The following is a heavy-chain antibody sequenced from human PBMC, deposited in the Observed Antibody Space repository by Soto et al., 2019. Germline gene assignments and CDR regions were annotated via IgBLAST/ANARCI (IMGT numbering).Heavy chain of an antibody. Sequence: ASVKVSCKASGGTFSSYAISWVRQAPGQGLEWMGGIIPIFGTANYAQKFQGRVTITADESTSTAYMELSSLRSEDTAVYYCARVPCISTSCYVNFDYWGQGTLVTVSS. D-gene: IGHD2-2*01. CDR1: GGTFSSYA. J-gene: IGHJ4*02. CDR2: IIPIFGTA. V-gene: IGHV1-69*13. CDR3: ARVPCISTSCYVNFDY.